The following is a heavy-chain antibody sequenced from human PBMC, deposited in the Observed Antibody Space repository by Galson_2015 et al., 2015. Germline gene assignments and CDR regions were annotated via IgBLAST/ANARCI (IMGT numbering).Heavy chain of an antibody. Sequence: SVKVSCKASGGTFSSYAISWVRQAPGQGLEWMGGIIPIFGTANYAQKFQGRVTITADESTSTAYMELSSLRSEDTAVYYCARGGVGSQWPPGEYFDYWGQGTLVTVSS. V-gene: IGHV1-69*13. CDR1: GGTFSSYA. D-gene: IGHD6-19*01. CDR2: IIPIFGTA. J-gene: IGHJ4*02. CDR3: ARGGVGSQWPPGEYFDY.